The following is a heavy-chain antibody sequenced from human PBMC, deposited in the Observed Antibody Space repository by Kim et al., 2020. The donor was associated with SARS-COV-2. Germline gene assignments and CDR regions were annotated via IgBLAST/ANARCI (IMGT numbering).Heavy chain of an antibody. Sequence: SGNTGYAQKFQGRITMTRNTSISTAYMELSSLRSEDTAVYYCARKTTVDYWGQGTLVTVSS. CDR3: ARKTTVDY. CDR2: SGNT. D-gene: IGHD4-17*01. J-gene: IGHJ4*02. V-gene: IGHV1-8*01.